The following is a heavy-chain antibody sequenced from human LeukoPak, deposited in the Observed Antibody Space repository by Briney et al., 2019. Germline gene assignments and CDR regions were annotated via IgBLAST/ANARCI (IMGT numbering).Heavy chain of an antibody. CDR3: ARYYYDSSGYKLDY. Sequence: PSQTLSLTCAVSGGSISSGGYSWSWIRQPPGKGLEWIGYIYHSGSTYYNPSLKSRVTISVDTPKNQFSLKLSSVTAADTAVYYCARYYYDSSGYKLDYWGQGTLVTVSS. V-gene: IGHV4-30-2*01. CDR1: GGSISSGGYS. CDR2: IYHSGST. D-gene: IGHD3-22*01. J-gene: IGHJ4*02.